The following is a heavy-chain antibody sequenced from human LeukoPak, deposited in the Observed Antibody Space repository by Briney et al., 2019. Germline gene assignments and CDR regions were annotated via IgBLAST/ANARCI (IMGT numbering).Heavy chain of an antibody. CDR3: AKGYYFDILSGYSSLDS. CDR2: IRYDGSNK. Sequence: PGGSLRLSCAASGFAASGFTFSTFGMHWVRQAPGKGLEWVAFIRYDGSNKYYADSVKGRFTISRDDSKNTLYLQMNSLRAEDTAAYYCAKGYYFDILSGYSSLDSWGQGTLVTVS. CDR1: GFTFSTFG. V-gene: IGHV3-30*02. J-gene: IGHJ4*02. D-gene: IGHD3-9*01.